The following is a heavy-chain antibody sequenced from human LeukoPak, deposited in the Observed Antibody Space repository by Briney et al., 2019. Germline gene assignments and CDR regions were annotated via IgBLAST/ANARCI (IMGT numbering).Heavy chain of an antibody. D-gene: IGHD3-22*01. CDR2: ISSSSSYI. Sequence: GGSLRLSCAASGFTFSSDSMNWVRQAPGKGLEWVSSISSSSSYIYYADSVKGRFTISRDNAKNSLYLQMNSLRAEDTAVYYCAKNPYYYDSSGYPDYWGQGTLVTVSS. V-gene: IGHV3-21*01. CDR1: GFTFSSDS. CDR3: AKNPYYYDSSGYPDY. J-gene: IGHJ4*02.